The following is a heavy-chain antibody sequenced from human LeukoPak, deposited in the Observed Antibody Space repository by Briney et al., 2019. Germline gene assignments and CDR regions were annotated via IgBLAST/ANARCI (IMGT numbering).Heavy chain of an antibody. CDR1: GFTFTTYS. Sequence: GGSLRLSCEASGFTFTTYSMTWVRQAPGKGLEWVSIISSGSSAIFSADALKGRFTISRDDAKNSLYLQMNSLRAEDTAVYYCTRVSGSYWSGVIYYFAYWGHGTLVTVSS. CDR3: TRVSGSYWSGVIYYFAY. CDR2: ISSGSSAI. J-gene: IGHJ4*01. V-gene: IGHV3-21*01. D-gene: IGHD1-26*01.